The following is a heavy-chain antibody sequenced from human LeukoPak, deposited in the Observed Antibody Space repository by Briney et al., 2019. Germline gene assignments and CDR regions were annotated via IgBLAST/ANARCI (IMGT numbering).Heavy chain of an antibody. V-gene: IGHV1-69*05. D-gene: IGHD1-26*01. CDR2: IIPIFGTA. Sequence: SVKVSCKASGGTFSSYAISWVRQAPGQGLEWMGRIIPIFGTANYAQKFQGRVTITTDESTSTAYMELSSLRSEDTAVYYCATAGGWELPFDYWGQGTLVTVSS. J-gene: IGHJ4*02. CDR3: ATAGGWELPFDY. CDR1: GGTFSSYA.